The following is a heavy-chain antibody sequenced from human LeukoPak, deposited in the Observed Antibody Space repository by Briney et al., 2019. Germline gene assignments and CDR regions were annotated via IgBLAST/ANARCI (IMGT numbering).Heavy chain of an antibody. D-gene: IGHD3-3*01. J-gene: IGHJ4*02. CDR1: GGSFSGYY. CDR3: ARDRAYYDFWSGYRAFDY. V-gene: IGHV4-34*01. CDR2: INHSGST. Sequence: SETLSLTCAVYGGSFSGYYWSWIRQPPGKGLEWIGEINHSGSTNYNPSLKSRVTISVDTSKNQFSLKLSSVTAADTAVYYCARDRAYYDFWSGYRAFDYWGQGTLVTVSS.